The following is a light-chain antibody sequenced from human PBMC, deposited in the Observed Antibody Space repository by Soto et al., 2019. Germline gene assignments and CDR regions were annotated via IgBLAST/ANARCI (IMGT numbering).Light chain of an antibody. J-gene: IGKJ1*01. CDR3: QQYNNWPRT. Sequence: EIVMTQSASTLSVSPGERVTLSCGASQSLTRNLAWYQHKPGQAPRLLIYGASTRATGIPARFSGSGSGTEFNLTISSLQSEDFAVYDCQQYNNWPRTFGQGTKVDIK. CDR2: GAS. V-gene: IGKV3-15*01. CDR1: QSLTRN.